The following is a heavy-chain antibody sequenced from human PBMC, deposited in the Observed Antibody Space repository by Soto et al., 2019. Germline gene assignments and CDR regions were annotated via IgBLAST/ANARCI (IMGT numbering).Heavy chain of an antibody. V-gene: IGHV3-7*03. CDR2: IPQDGVDG. Sequence: GSLRLSCEVSGFTFSMYSMSWVRQSPGKGLEWVAKIPQDGVDGHYADSVKGRFTISRDNGKNSPYLQLNNLRAKDTAVYYCARDHLILPAHDFFYGSDVWGRGATVTVSS. J-gene: IGHJ6*02. D-gene: IGHD2-21*02. CDR1: GFTFSMYS. CDR3: ARDHLILPAHDFFYGSDV.